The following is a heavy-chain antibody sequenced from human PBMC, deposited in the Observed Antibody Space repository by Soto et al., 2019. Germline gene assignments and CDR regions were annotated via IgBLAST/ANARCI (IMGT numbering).Heavy chain of an antibody. Sequence: GGSLRLSCAASGFTFSSYGMHWVRQAPGKGLEWVAVISYDGSNKYYADSVKGRFTISRDNSKNTLYLQMNSLRAEDTAVYYCEKDLKMKWLRVYYYYYGMDVWGQGTSVTVSS. CDR2: ISYDGSNK. J-gene: IGHJ6*02. CDR1: GFTFSSYG. CDR3: EKDLKMKWLRVYYYYYGMDV. V-gene: IGHV3-30*18. D-gene: IGHD5-12*01.